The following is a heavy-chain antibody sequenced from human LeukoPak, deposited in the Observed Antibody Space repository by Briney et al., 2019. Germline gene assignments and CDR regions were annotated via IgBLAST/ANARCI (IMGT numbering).Heavy chain of an antibody. V-gene: IGHV3-23*01. CDR3: AKVRTRFLEWFEYPQNDAFDI. CDR2: ISGSGDST. CDR1: GFTFSSYA. J-gene: IGHJ3*02. D-gene: IGHD3-3*01. Sequence: GGSLRLSCAASGFTFSSYAMSWVRQAPGKGLEWVSAISGSGDSTYYADSVKGRFTISRDHSKNTLYLQMNSLRAEDTALYYCAKVRTRFLEWFEYPQNDAFDIWGQGTMVTVSS.